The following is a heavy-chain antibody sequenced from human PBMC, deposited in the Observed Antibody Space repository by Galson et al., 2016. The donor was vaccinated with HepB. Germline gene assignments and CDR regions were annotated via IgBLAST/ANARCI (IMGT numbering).Heavy chain of an antibody. CDR2: IYRSGST. CDR1: GGSISSGDYY. D-gene: IGHD3-3*01. CDR3: ARDPAERSGHPSGAFDS. J-gene: IGHJ4*02. Sequence: TLSLTCTVSGGSISSGDYYWTWIRQHPGRGLEFIGYIYRSGSTYYNPSLKSRVTMSVDTSKNQFSLKLSSVTAADTAVYYGARDPAERSGHPSGAFDSWGQGTLVTVSS. V-gene: IGHV4-31*03.